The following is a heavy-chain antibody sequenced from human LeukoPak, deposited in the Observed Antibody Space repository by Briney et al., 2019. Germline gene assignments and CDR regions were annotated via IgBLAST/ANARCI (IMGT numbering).Heavy chain of an antibody. D-gene: IGHD2-2*02. Sequence: GASVKVSCKASGYTFTSYGISWVRQAPGQELEWMGWISAYNGNTNYAQKLQGRVTMTTDTSTSTAYMKLRSLRSDDTAVYYCARDRSCSSTSCYIGPLDYWGQGTLVTVSS. J-gene: IGHJ4*02. CDR1: GYTFTSYG. V-gene: IGHV1-18*01. CDR2: ISAYNGNT. CDR3: ARDRSCSSTSCYIGPLDY.